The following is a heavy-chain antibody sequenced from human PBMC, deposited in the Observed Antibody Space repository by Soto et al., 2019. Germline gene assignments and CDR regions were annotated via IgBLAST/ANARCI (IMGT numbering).Heavy chain of an antibody. CDR1: GGSISSSSYY. CDR3: ARNFDWPSVFVI. CDR2: IDNYGST. J-gene: IGHJ3*02. D-gene: IGHD3-9*01. Sequence: SETLSLTCTVSGGSISSSSYYWSWIRQPPGKRMEWIGYIDNYGSTNYKTSLKNRVTISVDTSKKHFSLTWGSVAVADTAIYSGARNFDWPSVFVIWGQGKMVTVSS. V-gene: IGHV4-61*01.